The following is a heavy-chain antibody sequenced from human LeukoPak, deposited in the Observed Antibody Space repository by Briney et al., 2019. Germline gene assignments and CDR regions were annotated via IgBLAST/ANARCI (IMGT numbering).Heavy chain of an antibody. CDR1: GFTFSSYG. V-gene: IGHV3-33*01. J-gene: IGHJ4*02. D-gene: IGHD3-10*01. Sequence: GGSLRLSCAASGFTFSSYGMHWVRQAPGKGLEWVAVIWYGGSNKYYADSVKGRFTISRDNSKNTLYLQMNSLRAEDTAVYYCATEYGSGSYPNWGQGTLVTVSS. CDR3: ATEYGSGSYPN. CDR2: IWYGGSNK.